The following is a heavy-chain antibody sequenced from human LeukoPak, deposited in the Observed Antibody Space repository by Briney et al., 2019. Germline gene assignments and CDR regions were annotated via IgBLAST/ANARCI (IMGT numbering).Heavy chain of an antibody. J-gene: IGHJ4*02. CDR3: ARDRTMVRGVILALGY. D-gene: IGHD3-10*01. Sequence: VASVKVSCKASGYMFNLYGISWVRQAPGQGLEWMAWTSVNNGDTKYGQKFQGRVTVTTDTSTSTVYLELRSLRPDDTAVYYCARDRTMVRGVILALGYWGQGTLVTVSS. CDR2: TSVNNGDT. V-gene: IGHV1-18*01. CDR1: GYMFNLYG.